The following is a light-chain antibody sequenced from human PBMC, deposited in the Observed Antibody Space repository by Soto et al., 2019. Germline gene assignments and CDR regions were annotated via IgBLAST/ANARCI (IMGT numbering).Light chain of an antibody. Sequence: QMTQSPSSLSASVGDRVTIPCRASQTVFNCLNWYQQKARMAPKLLIYGTSKLQGGVPSRFNGSGSGAEFTLTISSLQPEDVATYYCQQTYSPPLSFGQGTRLEIK. CDR1: QTVFNC. CDR2: GTS. J-gene: IGKJ5*01. CDR3: QQTYSPPLS. V-gene: IGKV1-39*01.